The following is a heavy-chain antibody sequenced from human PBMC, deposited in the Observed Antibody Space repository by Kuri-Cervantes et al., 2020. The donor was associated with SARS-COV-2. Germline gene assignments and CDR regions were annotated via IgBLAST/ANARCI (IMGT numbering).Heavy chain of an antibody. Sequence: GGSLRLSCAASGFTFSSYGMHWVRQAPGKGLEWVAVIWYDGSNKYYADSVKGRFTISRDNSKNTLYLQMNSLRAEDTAVYYCARSVAGQWLDHGQGDLYYYYYGMDVWGQGTTVTVSS. CDR2: IWYDGSNK. V-gene: IGHV3-33*01. CDR3: ARSVAGQWLDHGQGDLYYYYYGMDV. CDR1: GFTFSSYG. J-gene: IGHJ6*02. D-gene: IGHD6-19*01.